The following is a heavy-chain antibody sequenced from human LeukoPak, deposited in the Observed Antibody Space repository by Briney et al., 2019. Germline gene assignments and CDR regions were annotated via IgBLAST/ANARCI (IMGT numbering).Heavy chain of an antibody. D-gene: IGHD1-26*01. V-gene: IGHV3-23*01. Sequence: GGSLRLSCAASGFTFSGYAMTWVRQAPGKGLEWVSAISGRGGSTYYADSVKGRFTISRDNSKNTLYLQMNSLRAEDTAVYYCAKTGGQAYYYYGMDVWGQGTTVTVSS. J-gene: IGHJ6*02. CDR2: ISGRGGST. CDR1: GFTFSGYA. CDR3: AKTGGQAYYYYGMDV.